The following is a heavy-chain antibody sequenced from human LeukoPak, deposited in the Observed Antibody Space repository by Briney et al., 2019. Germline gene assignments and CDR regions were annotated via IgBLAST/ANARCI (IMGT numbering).Heavy chain of an antibody. D-gene: IGHD3-10*01. Sequence: PGGSLRLSCAASGFAVSSNYMSWVRQAPGKGLEWVSIIYSSGDTYYADSVKGRFTISRDNSKNTLYLQMNSLRAEDTAFYYCARSQISMIRGDFDYWGQGTLVTVSS. CDR3: ARSQISMIRGDFDY. V-gene: IGHV3-66*01. CDR2: IYSSGDT. CDR1: GFAVSSNY. J-gene: IGHJ4*02.